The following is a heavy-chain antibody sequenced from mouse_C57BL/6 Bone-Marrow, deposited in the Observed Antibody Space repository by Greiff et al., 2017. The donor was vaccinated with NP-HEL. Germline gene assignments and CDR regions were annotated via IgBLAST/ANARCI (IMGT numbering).Heavy chain of an antibody. CDR1: GYAFSSSW. J-gene: IGHJ1*03. D-gene: IGHD1-1*01. CDR3: ARGGYYYGSSSWYFDV. V-gene: IGHV1-82*01. CDR2: IYPGDGDT. Sequence: QVQLQQSGPELVKPGASVKISCKASGYAFSSSWMNWVKQRPGKGLEWIGRIYPGDGDTNYNGKFKGKATLTADKSSSTAYMQLSSLTSEDSAVYFCARGGYYYGSSSWYFDVWGTGTTVTVSS.